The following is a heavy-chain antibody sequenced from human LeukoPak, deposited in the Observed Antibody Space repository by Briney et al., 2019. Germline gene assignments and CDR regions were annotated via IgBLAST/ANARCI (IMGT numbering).Heavy chain of an antibody. Sequence: SETLSLTCTVSGGSISGYYWSWIRQPAGKGLEWIGRLYGSASIKYNPSLRSRLSLSGDTSKNQFSLKLSSVTAADTAVHYCAREARLASAAGLDVWGQGTMVTVS. CDR3: AREARLASAAGLDV. CDR2: LYGSASI. J-gene: IGHJ6*02. V-gene: IGHV4-4*07. CDR1: GGSISGYY. D-gene: IGHD5-12*01.